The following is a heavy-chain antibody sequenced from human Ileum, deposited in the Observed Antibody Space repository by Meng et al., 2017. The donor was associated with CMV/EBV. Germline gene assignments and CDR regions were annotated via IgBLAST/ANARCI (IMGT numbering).Heavy chain of an antibody. V-gene: IGHV4-31*02. Sequence: VSGGSISSGGYYWSWIRPHPGKGLEWIGYIYYRGSTYYNPSLKSRVTISVDTSKNQFSLKLSSVTAADTAVYYCARSVTLIDNWFDPWGQGTLVTVSS. CDR3: ARSVTLIDNWFDP. J-gene: IGHJ5*02. D-gene: IGHD2/OR15-2a*01. CDR1: GGSISSGGYY. CDR2: IYYRGST.